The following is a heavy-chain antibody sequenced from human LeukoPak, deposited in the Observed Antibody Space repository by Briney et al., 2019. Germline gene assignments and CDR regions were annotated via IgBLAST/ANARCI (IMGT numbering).Heavy chain of an antibody. J-gene: IGHJ4*02. CDR3: ARDANKKNYFDC. V-gene: IGHV3-53*01. Sequence: QPGGSLRLSCAASGFTGSSSYMNWARQAPGKGLEWVSVIYTGGSRYYADSVKGRFTISRDNSKNTLYLQMNSLRAEDTAVYYCARDANKKNYFDCWGQGTLVTVSS. D-gene: IGHD2/OR15-2a*01. CDR2: IYTGGSR. CDR1: GFTGSSSY.